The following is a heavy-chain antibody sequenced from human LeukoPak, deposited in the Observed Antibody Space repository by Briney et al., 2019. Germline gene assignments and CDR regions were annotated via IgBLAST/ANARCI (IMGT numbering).Heavy chain of an antibody. Sequence: SETLSLTCTVSGGSISSGDYYWSWIRQPPGKGLEWIGSIYYGGSTYYNPSLKSRVTISVDTSMNQFSLKLSFVTTADTAVYYCARALGYCSGGSCTRGYNWFDPWGQGTLVTVPS. V-gene: IGHV4-39*01. CDR3: ARALGYCSGGSCTRGYNWFDP. CDR1: GGSISSGDYY. J-gene: IGHJ5*02. D-gene: IGHD2-15*01. CDR2: IYYGGST.